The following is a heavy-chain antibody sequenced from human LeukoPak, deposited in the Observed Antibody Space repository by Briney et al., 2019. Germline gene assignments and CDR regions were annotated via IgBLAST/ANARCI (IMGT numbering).Heavy chain of an antibody. J-gene: IGHJ4*02. CDR2: ISTNSAFI. V-gene: IGHV3-21*01. CDR1: GFTYINYS. D-gene: IGHD2-2*02. Sequence: GGSLRLSCTASGFTYINYSMNWVRQAPGKGLECVSSISTNSAFIYYADSVKGRFTISRDNAKNSLYLQMTSLRAEDTAVYYCARGPIPDYWGQGTLVTVSS. CDR3: ARGPIPDY.